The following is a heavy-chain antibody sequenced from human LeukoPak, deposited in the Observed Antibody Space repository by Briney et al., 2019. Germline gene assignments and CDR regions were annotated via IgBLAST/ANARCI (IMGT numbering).Heavy chain of an antibody. CDR2: GDHFGGA. D-gene: IGHD1-26*01. V-gene: IGHV4-59*08. CDR3: ARLSDLYNGTYLLDS. Sequence: RSSETLSLTCSVSGNSVSSYYWSWIRQPPGKGLEWVGYGDHFGGAIYNPSLKGRVTISVDTSNNQFSLRLTSVTAADTAVYHCARLSDLYNGTYLLDSWSQGTLVTVSS. J-gene: IGHJ4*02. CDR1: GNSVSSYY.